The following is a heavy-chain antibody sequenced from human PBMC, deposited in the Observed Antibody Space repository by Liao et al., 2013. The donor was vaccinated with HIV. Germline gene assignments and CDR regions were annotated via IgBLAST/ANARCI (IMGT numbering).Heavy chain of an antibody. J-gene: IGHJ3*01. CDR1: GGSINNHY. CDR2: IYTSGNT. D-gene: IGHD3-3*01. CDR3: AARITISGVAIPHALDV. Sequence: QMQLQESGPGLVKPSETLSLTCAVSGGSINNHYWNWIRQPAGRGLEWIGRIYTSGNTNYNPSLKSRVTMSVDTSKNQFSLKLTSVTAADTAVYFCAARITISGVAIPHALDVWAKGHGRRLF. V-gene: IGHV4-4*07.